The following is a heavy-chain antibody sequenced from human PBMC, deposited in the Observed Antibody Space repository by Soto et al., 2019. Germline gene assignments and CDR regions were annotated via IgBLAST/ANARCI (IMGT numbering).Heavy chain of an antibody. J-gene: IGHJ4*02. CDR3: ARDKTVAGLDY. CDR1: GLTFSSYG. CDR2: IWYDGSNK. D-gene: IGHD6-19*01. Sequence: QVQLVESGGGVVQPGRSLRLSCAASGLTFSSYGMHWVRQAPGKGLEWVAVIWYDGSNKYYADSVKGRFTISRDNSKNTLYLQMNSLRAEDTAVYYCARDKTVAGLDYWGQGTLVTVSS. V-gene: IGHV3-33*01.